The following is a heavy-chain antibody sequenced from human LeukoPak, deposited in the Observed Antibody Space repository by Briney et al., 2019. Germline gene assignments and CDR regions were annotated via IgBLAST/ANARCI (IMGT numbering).Heavy chain of an antibody. CDR3: ARDKLNSGRQLGLLDY. D-gene: IGHD1-26*01. Sequence: GGSLRLSCAASGFTFSSYSMNWVRQAPGKGLEWVSSISSSSSYIYYADSEKGRFTISRDNAKNSLYLQMNSLRAEDTAVYYCARDKLNSGRQLGLLDYWGQGTLVTVSS. CDR1: GFTFSSYS. J-gene: IGHJ4*02. V-gene: IGHV3-21*01. CDR2: ISSSSSYI.